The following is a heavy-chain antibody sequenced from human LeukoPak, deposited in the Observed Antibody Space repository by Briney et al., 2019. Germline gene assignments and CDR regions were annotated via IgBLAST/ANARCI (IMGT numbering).Heavy chain of an antibody. CDR3: AKRSTGYYFDS. CDR1: GFTLSSYA. J-gene: IGHJ4*02. V-gene: IGHV3-64*04. Sequence: GGSLRLSCSASGFTLSSYAMHWVRQAPGKGLEYVSGSSSNGGSVYADSVKGRFTTSRDNSKNTVYLQMNSLRAEDTANYYCAKRSTGYYFDSWGQGTLVTVSS. D-gene: IGHD1-1*01. CDR2: SSSNGGS.